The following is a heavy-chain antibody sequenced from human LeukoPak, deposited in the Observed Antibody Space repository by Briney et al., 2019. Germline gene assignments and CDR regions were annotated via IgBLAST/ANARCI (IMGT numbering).Heavy chain of an antibody. D-gene: IGHD1-14*01. J-gene: IGHJ4*02. V-gene: IGHV3-23*01. CDR3: ARYPNCGY. CDR2: ISDSGGGT. Sequence: GGSLRLSCAASGFTFSSYAMSWVRQAPGKGLEWVSAISDSGGGTYYADSVKGRFTISRDNSKNTVYLQMNSLRAEDTAVYYCARYPNCGYWGQGTLVTVSS. CDR1: GFTFSSYA.